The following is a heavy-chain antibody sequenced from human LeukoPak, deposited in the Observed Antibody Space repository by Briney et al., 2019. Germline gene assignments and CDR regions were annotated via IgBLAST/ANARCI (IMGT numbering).Heavy chain of an antibody. Sequence: SETLSLTCAVYGQSLNGLHWIWIRQPPGKGMEWLGEINHSGSTNYNPSLKGRVTISVDTSKNQFSLKLSSVTAADTAVYYCARGVRGYCSSTSCPQPSTYYYYYGMDVWGQGTTVTVSS. CDR2: INHSGST. CDR3: ARGVRGYCSSTSCPQPSTYYYYYGMDV. J-gene: IGHJ6*02. CDR1: GQSLNGLH. D-gene: IGHD2-2*01. V-gene: IGHV4-34*01.